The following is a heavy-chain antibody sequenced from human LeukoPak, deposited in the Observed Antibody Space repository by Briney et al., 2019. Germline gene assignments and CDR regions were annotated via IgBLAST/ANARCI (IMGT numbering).Heavy chain of an antibody. CDR1: GFTFSDYY. J-gene: IGHJ4*02. D-gene: IGHD5-12*01. CDR3: ANGYSYVRTY. V-gene: IGHV3-11*01. Sequence: GGSLRLSCAASGFTFSDYYMSWIRQTPGKGLEWLSYMSSSGSIIWYADSVKDRFTISRDNAKNSLYLQMNSLRAEDTAVYYCANGYSYVRTYWGQGTLVTVSS. CDR2: MSSSGSII.